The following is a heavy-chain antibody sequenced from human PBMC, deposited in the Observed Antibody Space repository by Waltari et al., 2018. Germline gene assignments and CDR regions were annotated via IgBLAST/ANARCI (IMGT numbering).Heavy chain of an antibody. Sequence: QLQLQESGPGLVKPSETMSLPCTVSGGSISRSSYYWGWSRQPPGKGLEWIGSIYYSGSTYYNPSLKSRVTISVDTSKNQFSLKLSSVTAADTAVYYCARRALYDSSGYYQYWGQGTLVTVSS. D-gene: IGHD3-22*01. CDR3: ARRALYDSSGYYQY. V-gene: IGHV4-39*07. CDR1: GGSISRSSYY. CDR2: IYYSGST. J-gene: IGHJ4*02.